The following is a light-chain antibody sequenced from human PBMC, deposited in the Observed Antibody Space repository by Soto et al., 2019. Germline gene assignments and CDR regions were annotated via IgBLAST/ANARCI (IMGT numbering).Light chain of an antibody. CDR2: EAS. J-gene: IGKJ1*01. Sequence: ETVITQSPATLSVSPGERSTRSGMASQSVSTNLAWYQHKPGQSVRLLIYEASNRAAGVPGRFSGSGSGTDFTLTITRLEPEDFAFYYCHQRQRWPRTFGQGTQVDIK. CDR1: QSVSTN. CDR3: HQRQRWPRT. V-gene: IGKV3-11*01.